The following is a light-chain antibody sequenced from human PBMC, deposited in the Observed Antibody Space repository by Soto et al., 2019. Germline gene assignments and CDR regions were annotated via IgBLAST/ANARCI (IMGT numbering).Light chain of an antibody. J-gene: IGKJ1*01. CDR3: QQYNNWWT. CDR2: GAS. V-gene: IGKV3-15*01. CDR1: QSVSSN. Sequence: EIVMTQSPATLSVSPGERATLSCRASQSVSSNLAWYQQKPGQAPRLLIYGASTRATGIPARFSGSGSGTEFTLTISGLQSEDVAGYLCQQYNNWWTFGQGTKVEIK.